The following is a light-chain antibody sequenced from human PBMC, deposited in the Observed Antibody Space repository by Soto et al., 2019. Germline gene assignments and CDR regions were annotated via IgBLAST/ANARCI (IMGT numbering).Light chain of an antibody. CDR1: SSDVGGYNY. CDR3: SSYTSSSTRV. J-gene: IGLJ1*01. Sequence: QSALTQPAPVSGSPGQSITISCTGTSSDVGGYNYVSWYQQHPGKAPKLMIYDVSNRPSGVSNRFSGSKSGNTASLTISGLQAEDEADYYCSSYTSSSTRVFGTGTKLNRP. V-gene: IGLV2-14*01. CDR2: DVS.